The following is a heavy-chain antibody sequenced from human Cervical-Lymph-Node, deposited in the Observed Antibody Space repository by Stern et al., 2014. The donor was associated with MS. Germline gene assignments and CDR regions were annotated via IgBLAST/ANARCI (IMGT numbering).Heavy chain of an antibody. CDR1: GGTFSSYT. V-gene: IGHV1-69*01. D-gene: IGHD2-15*01. J-gene: IGHJ4*02. CDR3: APYCSGGSCYYGY. Sequence: QVQLVQSGAEVKNPGSSVKVSCKASGGTFSSYTISWGRHAPGQGLAWTGGIIPIFGTANYAQKFQGRGTITADESTSTAYMELSSLRSEDTAVYYCAPYCSGGSCYYGYWGQGTLVTVSS. CDR2: IIPIFGTA.